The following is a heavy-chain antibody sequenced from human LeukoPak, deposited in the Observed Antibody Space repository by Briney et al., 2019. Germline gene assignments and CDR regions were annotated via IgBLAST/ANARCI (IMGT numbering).Heavy chain of an antibody. V-gene: IGHV1-2*02. Sequence: ASVKVSCKASGYTFTGYYMHWVRQAPGQVLEWMGWINPNSGGTNYAQKFQGRVTMTRDTSISTAYMELSRLRSDDTAAYYCARDSGERGSGSYLIAYWGQGTLVTVSS. CDR3: ARDSGERGSGSYLIAY. CDR1: GYTFTGYY. J-gene: IGHJ4*02. CDR2: INPNSGGT. D-gene: IGHD3-10*01.